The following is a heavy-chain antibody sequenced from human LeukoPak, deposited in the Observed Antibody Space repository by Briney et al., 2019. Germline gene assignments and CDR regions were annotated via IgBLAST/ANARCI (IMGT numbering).Heavy chain of an antibody. J-gene: IGHJ1*01. CDR2: MNPNSGNS. CDR1: GYTFINYG. CDR3: VDPDR. Sequence: ASVRVSCKTYGYTFINYGITWVRQAPGQGLEWMGWMNPNSGNSGFAQKFQGRVTMTRNTSIATAYMEMTNLRFDDTAVYYCVDPDRWGQGTLVTVSS. V-gene: IGHV1-8*02. D-gene: IGHD3-22*01.